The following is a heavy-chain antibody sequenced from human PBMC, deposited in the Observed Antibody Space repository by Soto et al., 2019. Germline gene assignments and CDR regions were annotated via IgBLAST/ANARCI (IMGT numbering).Heavy chain of an antibody. Sequence: SETLPLTCTVSGGSISSGGYYWSWIRQHPGKGLEWIGYIYYSGSTYYNPSLKSRVTISVDTSKNQFSLKLSSVTAADTAVYYCARVIGSSWYVFDYWGQGTLVTVSS. D-gene: IGHD6-13*01. CDR2: IYYSGST. CDR1: GGSISSGGYY. CDR3: ARVIGSSWYVFDY. J-gene: IGHJ4*02. V-gene: IGHV4-31*03.